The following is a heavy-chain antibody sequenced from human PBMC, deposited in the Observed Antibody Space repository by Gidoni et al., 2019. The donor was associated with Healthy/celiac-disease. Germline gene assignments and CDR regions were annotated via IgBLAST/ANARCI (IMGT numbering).Heavy chain of an antibody. Sequence: QLQLQESGPGLVKPSETLSLTCTVSGGSISSSSYYWGWIRPPPGKGLEWLGSIYYSGSTYYNPSLKSRVTISVDTSKNQFSLKLSSVTAADTAVYYCAIQPAAIFSWFDPWGQGTLVTVSS. D-gene: IGHD2-2*01. CDR1: GGSISSSSYY. CDR2: IYYSGST. V-gene: IGHV4-39*01. J-gene: IGHJ5*02. CDR3: AIQPAAIFSWFDP.